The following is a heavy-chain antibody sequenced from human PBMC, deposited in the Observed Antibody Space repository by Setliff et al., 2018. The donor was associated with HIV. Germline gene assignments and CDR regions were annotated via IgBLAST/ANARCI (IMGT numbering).Heavy chain of an antibody. CDR1: GGFFSGYY. J-gene: IGHJ6*02. D-gene: IGHD3-10*01. V-gene: IGHV4-34*01. Sequence: PSETLSLTCAVYGGFFSGYYWSWIRQSPGKGLEWIGEINRSGSTNYNPSLKSRVTISIDTSKNQFSLRLSSVTAADTAMYYCARGGGDSGSYLDYYYGMDVWGQGTTVTVSS. CDR2: INRSGST. CDR3: ARGGGDSGSYLDYYYGMDV.